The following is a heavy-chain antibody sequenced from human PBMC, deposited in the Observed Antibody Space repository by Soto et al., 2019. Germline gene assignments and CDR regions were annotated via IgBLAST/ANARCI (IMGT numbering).Heavy chain of an antibody. V-gene: IGHV1-18*01. CDR3: ARGPGRMNYDFWSGYYSLYYYYGMDV. D-gene: IGHD3-3*01. J-gene: IGHJ6*02. Sequence: ASVKVSGKASGYTFTSYGISWVRQAPVQGLEWMGWISAYNGNTNYAQKLQGRATMTTDTSTSTAYMELRSLRSDDTAVYYCARGPGRMNYDFWSGYYSLYYYYGMDVWGQGTTVTVSS. CDR1: GYTFTSYG. CDR2: ISAYNGNT.